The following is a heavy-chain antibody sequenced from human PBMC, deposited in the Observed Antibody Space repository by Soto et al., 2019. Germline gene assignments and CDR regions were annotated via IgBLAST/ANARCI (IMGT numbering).Heavy chain of an antibody. J-gene: IGHJ4*02. CDR2: ISYDGSNK. Sequence: GGSLRLSCAASGFTFSSYAMHWVRQAPGKGLEWVAVISYDGSNKYYADSVKGRFTISRDNSKNTLYLQMNSLRAEDTAVYYCARTCTVYGDYGYYYYHGMDYWGQGTLVTVSS. V-gene: IGHV3-30-3*01. D-gene: IGHD4-17*01. CDR1: GFTFSSYA. CDR3: ARTCTVYGDYGYYYYHGMDY.